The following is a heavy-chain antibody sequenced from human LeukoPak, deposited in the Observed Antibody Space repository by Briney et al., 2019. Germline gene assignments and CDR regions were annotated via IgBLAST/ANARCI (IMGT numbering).Heavy chain of an antibody. CDR3: AREAIYDFWSGYSSNYYYGMDV. J-gene: IGHJ6*02. Sequence: QTGGSLRLSCAASGFTFSSYWMHWVRQAPGKGLVWVSRINSDGSSTSYADSVKGRFTISRDNAKNTLYPQMNSLRAEDTAVYYCAREAIYDFWSGYSSNYYYGMDVWGQGTTVTVSS. CDR2: INSDGSST. CDR1: GFTFSSYW. D-gene: IGHD3-3*01. V-gene: IGHV3-74*01.